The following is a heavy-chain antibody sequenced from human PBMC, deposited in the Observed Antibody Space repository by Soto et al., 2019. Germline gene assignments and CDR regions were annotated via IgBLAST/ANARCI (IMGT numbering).Heavy chain of an antibody. D-gene: IGHD1-1*01. CDR1: GFTFSSDG. Sequence: SLRLACTASGFTFSSDGMHWDRQAPGEGRWWVAVIWYDGSNKYYADSVKGRFALSRDNSKNTLYLQMNSLRAEDTAVYYCARDGTTGTPVAFDIWGQGTMVTVAS. CDR3: ARDGTTGTPVAFDI. CDR2: IWYDGSNK. V-gene: IGHV3-33*01. J-gene: IGHJ3*02.